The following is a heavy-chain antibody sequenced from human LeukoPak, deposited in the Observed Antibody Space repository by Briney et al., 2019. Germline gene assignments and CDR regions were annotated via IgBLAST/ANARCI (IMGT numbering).Heavy chain of an antibody. V-gene: IGHV4-59*01. CDR2: IYYSGST. D-gene: IGHD6-6*01. J-gene: IGHJ4*02. Sequence: PSETLSLTCTVSGGSISSYYWNWIRQPPGKGLEWIGYIYYSGSTNYNPSLKSRVTISVDTSKNQFSLKLSSVTAADTAVYYCAKGRLGSAYSSCHYWGQGTLVTVSS. CDR1: GGSISSYY. CDR3: AKGRLGSAYSSCHY.